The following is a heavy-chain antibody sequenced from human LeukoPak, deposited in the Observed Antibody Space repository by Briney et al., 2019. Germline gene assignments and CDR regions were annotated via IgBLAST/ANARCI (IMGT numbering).Heavy chain of an antibody. CDR2: INPKSGGT. CDR1: GFTFTGYC. Sequence: ASVKVSCKASGFTFTGYCMHWVRQAPGQGLEWMGWINPKSGGTNYAQKFQGRITMTRDTSISTTYIELSRLRSYDTAVYYCARDLGISGWYAPPLGYFDYWGQGTLVTVSS. D-gene: IGHD6-19*01. J-gene: IGHJ4*02. V-gene: IGHV1-2*02. CDR3: ARDLGISGWYAPPLGYFDY.